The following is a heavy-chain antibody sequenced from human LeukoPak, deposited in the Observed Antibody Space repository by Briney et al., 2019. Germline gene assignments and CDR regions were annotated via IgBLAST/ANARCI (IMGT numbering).Heavy chain of an antibody. D-gene: IGHD3-22*01. CDR3: ARVYYDSSGYYGFDY. Sequence: ASVKVSCKASGYTFTSYDINWVRQATGQGLEWMGWMNTNSGNTGYAQKFQGRVTMTRNTSISTAYMELSSLRSEDTAVYYCARVYYDSSGYYGFDYWGQGTLVTVSS. CDR2: MNTNSGNT. J-gene: IGHJ4*02. V-gene: IGHV1-8*01. CDR1: GYTFTSYD.